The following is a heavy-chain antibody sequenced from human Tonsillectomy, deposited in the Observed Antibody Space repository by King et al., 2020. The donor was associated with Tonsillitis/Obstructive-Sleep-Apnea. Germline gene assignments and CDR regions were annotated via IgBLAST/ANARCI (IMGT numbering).Heavy chain of an antibody. Sequence: ITLKESGPTLVKPTQTLTLTCTFSGFSLSTSGVGVAWIRPPPGKALEWLALIYLDDDKRHTPSLESRLTYTKDTSKNQVVLTMTNMDPVDTATYYCAHSRPPRVSDDWGQGTLVTVSS. CDR3: AHSRPPRVSDD. CDR1: GFSLSTSGVG. J-gene: IGHJ4*02. CDR2: IYLDDDK. D-gene: IGHD5/OR15-5a*01. V-gene: IGHV2-5*02.